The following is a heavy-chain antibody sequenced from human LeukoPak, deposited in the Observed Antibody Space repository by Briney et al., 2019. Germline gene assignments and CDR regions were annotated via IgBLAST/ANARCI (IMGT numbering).Heavy chain of an antibody. J-gene: IGHJ6*03. CDR2: IIPIFGTA. CDR3: ARAPYSSGGSTNYYYYYYMDV. CDR1: GGTFSSYA. V-gene: IGHV1-69*01. D-gene: IGHD6-19*01. Sequence: SMKVSCKASGGTFSSYAISWVRLAPGQGLEWMGGIIPIFGTANYAQKFQGRVTITADESTSTAYMELSSLRSEDTAVYYCARAPYSSGGSTNYYYYYYMDVWGKGTTVTVSS.